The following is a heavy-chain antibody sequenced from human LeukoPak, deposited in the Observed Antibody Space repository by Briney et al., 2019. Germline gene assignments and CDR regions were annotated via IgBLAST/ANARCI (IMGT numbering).Heavy chain of an antibody. J-gene: IGHJ4*02. CDR2: IKSKTDGGTT. CDR1: GFTFSNAW. Sequence: GGSLRLSCAASGFTFSNAWMSWVRQAPGKGLEWVGRIKSKTDGGTTDYAAPVKGRFTISRDDSKNTLYLQMNSLKTEDTAVYYCTTRTLYYYDSSGYYNWGQGTLVTVSS. CDR3: TTRTLYYYDSSGYYN. D-gene: IGHD3-22*01. V-gene: IGHV3-15*01.